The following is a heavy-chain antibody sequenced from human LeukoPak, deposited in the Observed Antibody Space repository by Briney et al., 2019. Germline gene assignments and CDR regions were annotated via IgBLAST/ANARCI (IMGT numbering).Heavy chain of an antibody. D-gene: IGHD3-22*01. J-gene: IGHJ1*01. Sequence: ASVKVSCKASGYTFTGYYMHWVRQAPGQGLEWMGWINPNSGGTNYAQKFQGRVTITADESTSTAYMELSSLKSEDTAVYYCARDLGYYDSSGYYKEYFQHWGQGTLVTVSS. CDR2: INPNSGGT. CDR3: ARDLGYYDSSGYYKEYFQH. V-gene: IGHV1-2*02. CDR1: GYTFTGYY.